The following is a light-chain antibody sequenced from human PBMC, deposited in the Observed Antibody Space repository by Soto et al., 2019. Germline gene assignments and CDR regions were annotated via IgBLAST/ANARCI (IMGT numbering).Light chain of an antibody. CDR3: TSWTTSTTMK. CDR1: SSDVGAYNY. J-gene: IGLJ2*01. V-gene: IGLV2-14*01. Sequence: QSVLTQPASVSGSPGQSITISCTGTSSDVGAYNYVSWYQQHPGKAPELMIYDVNIRPSGVSNRFSGSKSGNTASLTISGLQAEDEADYYCTSWTTSTTMKFGGGTKVTVL. CDR2: DVN.